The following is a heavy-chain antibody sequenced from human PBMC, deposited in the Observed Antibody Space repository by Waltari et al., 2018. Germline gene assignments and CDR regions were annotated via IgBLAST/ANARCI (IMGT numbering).Heavy chain of an antibody. CDR2: IYYSGST. CDR3: ARQEKWLLPFDY. V-gene: IGHV4-59*08. J-gene: IGHJ4*02. CDR1: DGSISSHY. Sequence: QVQLQESGPGLVKPSETLSLTCTVSDGSISSHYWSWIRQPPGKGLEWIGYIYYSGSTNYNPSLKSRVTISVDTSKNQFSLKLSSVTAADTAVYYCARQEKWLLPFDYWGQGTLVTVSS. D-gene: IGHD6-19*01.